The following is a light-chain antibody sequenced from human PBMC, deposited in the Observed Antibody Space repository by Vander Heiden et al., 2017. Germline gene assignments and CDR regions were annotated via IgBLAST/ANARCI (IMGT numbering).Light chain of an antibody. V-gene: IGKV1-39*01. Sequence: DIQVTQSPSSLSASVGDRVTITCRASQTITINLTWYQQKPGKPPKLLIYGATTLRRDVPSRFSGSGSGTDFTLTVNSLQPEDFATYYCQQSYRAPYTFGQGTKLE. CDR3: QQSYRAPYT. CDR2: GAT. J-gene: IGKJ2*01. CDR1: QTITIN.